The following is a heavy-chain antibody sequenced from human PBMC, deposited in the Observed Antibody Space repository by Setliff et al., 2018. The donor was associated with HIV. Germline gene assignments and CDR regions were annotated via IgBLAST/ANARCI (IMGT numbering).Heavy chain of an antibody. D-gene: IGHD3-10*01. J-gene: IGHJ3*02. Sequence: ASVKVSCKASGYTFTYYPMHWVRQAPGQRLEWMGWINTDNGNIRYSQKFQGRVTLTRDTSASTVYLDLSSLSSEDTAIYYCARGRALWFGEFVSGRAFDIWGQGTMVTVSS. V-gene: IGHV1-3*04. CDR1: GYTFTYYP. CDR3: ARGRALWFGEFVSGRAFDI. CDR2: INTDNGNI.